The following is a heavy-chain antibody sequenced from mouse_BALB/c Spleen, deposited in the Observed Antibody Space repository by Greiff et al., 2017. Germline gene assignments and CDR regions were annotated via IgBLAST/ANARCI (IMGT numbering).Heavy chain of an antibody. CDR2: ISYSGST. CDR3: ARLVTTAKDYAMDY. V-gene: IGHV3-2*02. D-gene: IGHD1-2*01. J-gene: IGHJ4*01. CDR1: GYSITSDYA. Sequence: EVKLQESGPGLVKPSQSLSLTCTVTGYSITSDYAWNWIRQFPGNKLEWMGYISYSGSTSYNPSLKSRISITRDTSKNQFFLQLNSVTTEDTATYYCARLVTTAKDYAMDYGGQGTSVTVSS.